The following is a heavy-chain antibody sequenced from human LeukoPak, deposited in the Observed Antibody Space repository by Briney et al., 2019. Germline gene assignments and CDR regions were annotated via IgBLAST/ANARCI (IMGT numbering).Heavy chain of an antibody. CDR3: ARGAYYYDSSGYHY. Sequence: ASVKVSCKASGYTFINFVMHWVRQAPGQRLEWMGWINAGNGNTKYSQKFQGRVTITRDTSASTAYMELSSLRSEDTAVYYCARGAYYYDSSGYHYWGQGTLVTVSS. CDR1: GYTFINFV. D-gene: IGHD3-22*01. J-gene: IGHJ4*02. CDR2: INAGNGNT. V-gene: IGHV1-3*01.